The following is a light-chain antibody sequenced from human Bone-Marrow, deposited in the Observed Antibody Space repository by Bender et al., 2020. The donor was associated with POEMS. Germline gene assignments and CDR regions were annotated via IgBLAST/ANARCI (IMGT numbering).Light chain of an antibody. CDR1: SSDVGGFDY. CDR3: SSYAGTYNVI. J-gene: IGLJ2*01. V-gene: IGLV2-8*01. CDR2: EVN. Sequence: QSALTQPASVSGSPGQSITISCTGTSSDVGGFDYVSWYQQHPGKAPKLMIYEVNKRPSGVPDRFSGSRSGNTASLTVSDLQAEDEADYHCSSYAGTYNVIFGGGTKLTVL.